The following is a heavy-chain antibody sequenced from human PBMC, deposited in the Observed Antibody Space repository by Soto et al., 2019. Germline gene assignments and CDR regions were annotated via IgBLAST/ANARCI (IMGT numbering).Heavy chain of an antibody. Sequence: QVQLVQSGAEVQKPGSSVTVSCKASGGPFSSYTISWVRQAPGQGLEWMAGISPIFGTPIYAQKFQDRVTITADDSTMTAYMEMNRLTSEDTAVYYCARVVVGSRLSLDYWGEGTLVTISS. CDR1: GGPFSSYT. CDR3: ARVVVGSRLSLDY. V-gene: IGHV1-69*01. D-gene: IGHD1-26*01. CDR2: ISPIFGTP. J-gene: IGHJ4*02.